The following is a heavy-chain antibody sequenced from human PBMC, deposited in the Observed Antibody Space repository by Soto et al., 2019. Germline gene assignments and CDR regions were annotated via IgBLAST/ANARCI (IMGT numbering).Heavy chain of an antibody. CDR1: GFTFSDSY. J-gene: IGHJ4*02. CDR3: ARDLGYYDSSGYFDY. D-gene: IGHD3-22*01. Sequence: PGVSLRLSCAASGFTFSDSYMSWIRQAPGKGLEWVSYISSSDSIIYYSDSVKGRFIISRDNAKNSLYLQMNSLRAEDTAVYYCARDLGYYDSSGYFDYWGQGTLVTVSS. CDR2: ISSSDSII. V-gene: IGHV3-11*01.